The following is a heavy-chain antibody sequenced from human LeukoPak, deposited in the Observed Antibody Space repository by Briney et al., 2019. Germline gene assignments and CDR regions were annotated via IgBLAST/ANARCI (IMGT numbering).Heavy chain of an antibody. J-gene: IGHJ4*02. V-gene: IGHV4-4*07. D-gene: IGHD3-22*01. CDR2: IYTSGST. CDR1: GDSISNYF. Sequence: PSETLSLTCTVSGDSISNYFWSWIRQPAGKGLEWIGRIYTSGSTDYNPSLKSRVTMSVDMSKNQFSLKVWSVTAADTAVYYCARESKSYDGSGFYHDSWGQGTLVTVSS. CDR3: ARESKSYDGSGFYHDS.